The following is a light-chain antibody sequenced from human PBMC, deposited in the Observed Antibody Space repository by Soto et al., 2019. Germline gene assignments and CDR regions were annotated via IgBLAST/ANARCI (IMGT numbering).Light chain of an antibody. J-gene: IGKJ1*01. V-gene: IGKV3-20*01. CDR3: QQYGSSPWT. CDR2: GAS. CDR1: QSVSSSY. Sequence: EIVLTQSRCTLSLSPGERATLSCSASQSVSSSYLAWYQQKPGQAPRLLIYGASSRATGIPDRFSGSGSGTDFTLTISRLEPEDFAVYYCQQYGSSPWTFGQGTKVDIK.